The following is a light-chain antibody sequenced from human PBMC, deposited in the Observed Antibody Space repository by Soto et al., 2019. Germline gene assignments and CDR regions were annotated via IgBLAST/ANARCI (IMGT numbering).Light chain of an antibody. J-gene: IGKJ5*01. CDR1: QSVGRN. CDR3: QQYNNWSIT. CDR2: GAS. V-gene: IGKV3D-15*01. Sequence: ENVLTQSPGTLSLSPGERATLSCRASQSVGRNYLAWFQQKSGQAPRLVIYGASSRAAGIPARFSGSGSGTEFTLTISSLQSEDFAVYYCQQYNNWSITFGQGTRLEIK.